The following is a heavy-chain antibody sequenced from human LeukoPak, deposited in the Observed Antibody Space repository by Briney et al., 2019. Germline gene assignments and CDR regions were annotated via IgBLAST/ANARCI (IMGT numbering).Heavy chain of an antibody. CDR3: ARDLDY. V-gene: IGHV3-30-3*01. J-gene: IGHJ4*02. CDR2: ISYDGSNK. Sequence: PGRSLRLSCAASGFTFSSYAMHWVRQAPGKGLEWVAVISYDGSNKYYADSVKGRFTISRDNSKNTLYLQMNSLRAEDTAVYYCARDLDYWGQGTLVTDSS. CDR1: GFTFSSYA.